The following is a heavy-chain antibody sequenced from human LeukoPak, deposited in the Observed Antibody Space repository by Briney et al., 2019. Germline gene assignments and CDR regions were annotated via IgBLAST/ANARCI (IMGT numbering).Heavy chain of an antibody. CDR1: GGSISSSSYY. J-gene: IGHJ6*03. CDR3: ARDSPGGNYYYMDV. Sequence: SETLSLTCTVSGGSISSSSYYWGWIRQPPGKGLEWIGSIYYSGSTYYNPSLKSRVTISVDTSKNQFSLKLSSVTAADTAVYYCARDSPGGNYYYMDVWGKGTTVIVSS. V-gene: IGHV4-39*07. CDR2: IYYSGST. D-gene: IGHD3-16*01.